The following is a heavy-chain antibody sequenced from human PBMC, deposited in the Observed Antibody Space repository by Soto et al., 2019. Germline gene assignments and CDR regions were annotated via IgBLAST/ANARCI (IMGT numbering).Heavy chain of an antibody. V-gene: IGHV3-33*01. J-gene: IGHJ6*02. Sequence: PGGSLRLSCAASGFTFSSYGMHWVRQAPGKGLEWVAVIWYDGGNKYYADSVKGRFTISRDNSKNTLYLQMNSLRAEDTAVYYCARAINYDFWSGYFLYYYYGMDVWGQGTTVTVSS. D-gene: IGHD3-3*01. CDR1: GFTFSSYG. CDR3: ARAINYDFWSGYFLYYYYGMDV. CDR2: IWYDGGNK.